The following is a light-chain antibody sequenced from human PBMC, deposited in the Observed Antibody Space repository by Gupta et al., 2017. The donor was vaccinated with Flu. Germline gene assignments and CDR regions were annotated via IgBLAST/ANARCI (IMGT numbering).Light chain of an antibody. CDR1: QSISSY. CDR3: QQSDSTPPYS. CDR2: AAS. Sequence: DIQMTQSPSSLSASVGDRVTIPCRASQSISSYLNWYQQKPGKAPKLLIYAASSLQSGVPSRFSGSGSGTDFTLTISSLQPEDFATYYCQQSDSTPPYSFGQGTKLEIK. J-gene: IGKJ2*03. V-gene: IGKV1-39*01.